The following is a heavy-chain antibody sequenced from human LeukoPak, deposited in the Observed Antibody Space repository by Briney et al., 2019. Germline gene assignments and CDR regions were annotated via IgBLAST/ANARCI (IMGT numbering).Heavy chain of an antibody. CDR2: ISGYNGNT. Sequence: GASVKVSCKASGYSFTSYGFTWVREAPGQGLEWMGWISGYNGNTNYEQKFQGRVTMTTDTSTSTAYMELRSLRSDDTAVYYCARDLSGFYLLGRYWGQGTLVTVSS. CDR1: GYSFTSYG. D-gene: IGHD3-22*01. V-gene: IGHV1-18*01. J-gene: IGHJ4*02. CDR3: ARDLSGFYLLGRY.